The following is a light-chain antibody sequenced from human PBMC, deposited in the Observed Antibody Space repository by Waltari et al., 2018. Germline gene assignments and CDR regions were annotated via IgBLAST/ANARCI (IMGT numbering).Light chain of an antibody. V-gene: IGKV1-9*01. CDR1: QGISSY. CDR3: QQRNSYPRA. CDR2: AAS. Sequence: DIQLTQSPSFLSASVGDRVTIPCRASQGISSYLAWYQQKPGKAPKLMIYAASTLQSGGPSRFSGSGSGTEFSLTISSLQPEDFATYYCQQRNSYPRAFGGGTKVEIK. J-gene: IGKJ4*01.